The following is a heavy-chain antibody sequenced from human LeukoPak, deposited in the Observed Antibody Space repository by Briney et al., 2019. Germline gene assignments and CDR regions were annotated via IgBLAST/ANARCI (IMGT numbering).Heavy chain of an antibody. Sequence: PSETLSLTCAVYGGSFSGYYWSWIRQPPGKGLEWIGEINHSGSTNYNPSLKSRVTISVDTSKNQFSLKLSSVTAADTAVYYCARHNNGYYYDSSGYYYKRGYFDYWGQGTLVTVSS. CDR3: ARHNNGYYYDSSGYYYKRGYFDY. J-gene: IGHJ4*02. D-gene: IGHD3-22*01. CDR1: GGSFSGYY. V-gene: IGHV4-34*01. CDR2: INHSGST.